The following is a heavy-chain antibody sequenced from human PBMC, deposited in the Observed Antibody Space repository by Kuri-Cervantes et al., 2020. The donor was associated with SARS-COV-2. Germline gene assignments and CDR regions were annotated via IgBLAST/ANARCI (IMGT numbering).Heavy chain of an antibody. CDR3: ATHDYGDHGGY. J-gene: IGHJ4*02. CDR2: INPNSGGT. Sequence: ASVKVSCKASGYTFTSYAMHWVRQAPGQRLEWMGWINPNSGGTNYAQKFQGRVTMTRDTSISTAYMELSRLRSDDTAVYYCATHDYGDHGGYWGQGTLVTVSS. D-gene: IGHD4-17*01. CDR1: GYTFTSYA. V-gene: IGHV1-2*02.